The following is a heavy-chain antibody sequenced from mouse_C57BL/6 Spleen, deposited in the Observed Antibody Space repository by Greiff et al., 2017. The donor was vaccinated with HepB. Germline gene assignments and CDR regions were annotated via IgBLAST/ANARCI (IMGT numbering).Heavy chain of an antibody. Sequence: EVQRVESGGGLVKPGGSLKLSCAASGFTFSDYGMHWVRQAPEKGLEWVAYISSGSSTIYYADTVKGRFTISRDNAKNTLFLQMTSLRSEDTAMYYCARFYADWYFDVWGTGTTVTVSS. CDR2: ISSGSSTI. D-gene: IGHD1-1*01. CDR1: GFTFSDYG. CDR3: ARFYADWYFDV. J-gene: IGHJ1*03. V-gene: IGHV5-17*01.